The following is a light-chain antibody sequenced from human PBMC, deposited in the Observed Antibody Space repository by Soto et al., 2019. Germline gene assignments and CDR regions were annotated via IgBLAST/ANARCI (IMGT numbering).Light chain of an antibody. CDR3: QSYDSSLRLAV. CDR2: VSR. CDR1: SSNIGAGYD. Sequence: QSVLTQPPSVSGAPGQRVTISCSGSSSNIGAGYDVHWYQQLPGTAPRLLIYVSRNRPSGVRDRFSGSKSGTSASLAITGLQTDDEADYYCQSYDSSLRLAVFGGGTKLTVL. J-gene: IGLJ3*02. V-gene: IGLV1-40*01.